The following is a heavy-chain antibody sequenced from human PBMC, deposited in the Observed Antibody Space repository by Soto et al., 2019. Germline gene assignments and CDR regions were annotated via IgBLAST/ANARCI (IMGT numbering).Heavy chain of an antibody. CDR1: GFTFSSYS. Sequence: GSLRLSCAASGFTFSSYSMNWVRQAPGKGLEWVSYISSSSSTIYYADSVKGRFTISRDNAKNSLYLQMNSLRAEDTAVYYCARTGVPILYLNRLFSFYMDVWGKGTTVTVSS. D-gene: IGHD3-9*01. CDR2: ISSSSSTI. V-gene: IGHV3-48*01. J-gene: IGHJ6*03. CDR3: ARTGVPILYLNRLFSFYMDV.